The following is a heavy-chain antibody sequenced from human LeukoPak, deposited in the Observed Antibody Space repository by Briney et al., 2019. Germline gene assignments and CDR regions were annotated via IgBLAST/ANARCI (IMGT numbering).Heavy chain of an antibody. Sequence: GRSLRLSCAASGFTFSSYAMHWVRQAPGKGLEWVAVISYDGSNKYYADSVKGRFTISRDNSKNTLYLQMNSLRAEDTAVYYCARVVPAMVTVYYYGMDVWGQGTTVTISS. D-gene: IGHD5-18*01. CDR3: ARVVPAMVTVYYYGMDV. V-gene: IGHV3-30*04. J-gene: IGHJ6*02. CDR1: GFTFSSYA. CDR2: ISYDGSNK.